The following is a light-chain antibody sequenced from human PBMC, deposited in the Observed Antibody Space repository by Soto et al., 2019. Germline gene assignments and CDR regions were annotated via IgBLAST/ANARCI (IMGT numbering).Light chain of an antibody. CDR1: SSDVDNYNY. J-gene: IGLJ2*01. V-gene: IGLV2-14*01. CDR2: EVS. CDR3: SSYTSSSSVV. Sequence: QSALTQPASVSGSPGQSITISCTGTSSDVDNYNYVSWYQHHPGKAPKLMIYEVSNRPSGVSNRFSGSKSGNTASLTISGLQAEDEADYYCSSYTSSSSVVFGGGTKVTVL.